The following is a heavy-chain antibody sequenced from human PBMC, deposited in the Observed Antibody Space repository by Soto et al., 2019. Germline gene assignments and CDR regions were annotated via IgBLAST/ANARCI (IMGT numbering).Heavy chain of an antibody. Sequence: SETLSLTCAVYGGSFSGYAKSWFRHPLGKGLEWIGEINHSGSTNYNPSLKSRVTISVDTSKNQFSLKLSSVTAADTAVYYCARGRGRDYGDYRYHYYYGMDVWGQGTTVTVS. CDR1: GGSFSGYA. CDR2: INHSGST. CDR3: ARGRGRDYGDYRYHYYYGMDV. J-gene: IGHJ6*02. D-gene: IGHD4-17*01. V-gene: IGHV4-34*01.